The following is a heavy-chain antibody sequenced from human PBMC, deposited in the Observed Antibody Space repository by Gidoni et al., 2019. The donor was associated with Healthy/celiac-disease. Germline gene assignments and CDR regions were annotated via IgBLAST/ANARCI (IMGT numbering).Heavy chain of an antibody. CDR2: SSGSGGST. Sequence: EVLLLESGGGLVQPGGSLSLSCAASGFTFSSYAMRGVRRAPGKGLEWVLGSSGSGGSTYYADSVKGRFTISSDNSKNTLYLQMNSLRAEDTAVYYCAKEGRIVGTYWGQGTLVTVSS. V-gene: IGHV3-23*01. D-gene: IGHD1-26*01. CDR1: GFTFSSYA. CDR3: AKEGRIVGTY. J-gene: IGHJ4*02.